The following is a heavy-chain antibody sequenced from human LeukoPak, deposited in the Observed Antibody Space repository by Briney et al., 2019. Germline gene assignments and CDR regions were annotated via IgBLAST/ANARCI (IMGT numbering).Heavy chain of an antibody. J-gene: IGHJ4*02. V-gene: IGHV3-74*01. Sequence: GGSLRLSCAASGFTFSNHWMHWVRQTPGKGLVWVSRIKGDGSSISHADSVKGRFTISRDNSKNTLYLQMNSLRAEDTAVYYCARVYCSGGSCSFDYWGQGTLVTVSS. D-gene: IGHD2-15*01. CDR1: GFTFSNHW. CDR3: ARVYCSGGSCSFDY. CDR2: IKGDGSSI.